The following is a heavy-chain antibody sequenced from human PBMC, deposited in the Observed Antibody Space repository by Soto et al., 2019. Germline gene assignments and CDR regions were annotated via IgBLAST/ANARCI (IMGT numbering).Heavy chain of an antibody. CDR3: ASAGYDGSGYYHKTCSDY. V-gene: IGHV1-69*13. D-gene: IGHD3-22*01. Sequence: GASVEVSCKASGYTFSIYAISWVRQAPGQGLEWMGGIIPIFGTANYAQKFQGRVTITADESTSTAYMELSSLRSEDTAVYYCASAGYDGSGYYHKTCSDYWGQGTLVTVSS. J-gene: IGHJ4*02. CDR2: IIPIFGTA. CDR1: GYTFSIYA.